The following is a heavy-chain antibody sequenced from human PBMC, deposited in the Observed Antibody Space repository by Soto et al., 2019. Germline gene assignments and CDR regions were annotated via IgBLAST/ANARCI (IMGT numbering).Heavy chain of an antibody. CDR1: GYDFATYW. V-gene: IGHV5-51*04. Sequence: GESLKISCKGSGYDFATYWIGWVRQKPGKGLECMGIIYPGDSDTKYSPSFEGQVIMSADKPTNTAYLQWKSLRVSDTALYFCARMESGSYGFDDFWGPGTLVTVSS. CDR2: IYPGDSDT. CDR3: ARMESGSYGFDDF. J-gene: IGHJ4*02. D-gene: IGHD3-10*01.